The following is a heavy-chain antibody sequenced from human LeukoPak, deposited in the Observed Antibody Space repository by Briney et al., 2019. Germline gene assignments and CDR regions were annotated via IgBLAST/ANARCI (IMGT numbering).Heavy chain of an antibody. CDR3: AREGYGDYIDDAFDI. V-gene: IGHV3-30*04. CDR2: ISYDGSNK. Sequence: GRSLRLSCAASGFTFSSYAMHWVRQAPGKGLEGVAVISYDGSNKYYADSVKGRFTISRDNSKNTLYLQMNSLRAEDTAVYYCAREGYGDYIDDAFDIWGQGTMVTVSS. J-gene: IGHJ3*02. CDR1: GFTFSSYA. D-gene: IGHD4-17*01.